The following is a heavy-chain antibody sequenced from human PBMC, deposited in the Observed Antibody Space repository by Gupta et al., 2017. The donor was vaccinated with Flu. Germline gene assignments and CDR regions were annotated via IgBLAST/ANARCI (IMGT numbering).Heavy chain of an antibody. CDR1: GFTFSSYG. J-gene: IGHJ4*02. D-gene: IGHD1-1*01. Sequence: QVQLVESGGGVVQPGRSLRLSCAASGFTFSSYGMHWVRQAPGKGLEWVAVIWYDGSNKYYADSVKGRFTISRDNSKNTLYLKMKSLRAEETAVYXCARDYSVVGVGAERGAGFDYWGQGTMVTVSS. CDR2: IWYDGSNK. CDR3: ARDYSVVGVGAERGAGFDY. V-gene: IGHV3-33*01.